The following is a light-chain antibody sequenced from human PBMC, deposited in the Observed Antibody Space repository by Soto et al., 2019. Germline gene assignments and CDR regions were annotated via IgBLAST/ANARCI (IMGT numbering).Light chain of an antibody. J-gene: IGKJ2*01. CDR3: QQYVRAPLLYS. CDR1: QSVTGNY. CDR2: GAS. V-gene: IGKV3-20*01. Sequence: EIVLTQSPGTLSLSPGERATLSCRASQSVTGNYLAWYQQKPGQAPRLLIYGASSRAAGVPDRFSGSGSGTDFTLTITTLEPEDFAVYYYQQYVRAPLLYSFGQGTKLGVK.